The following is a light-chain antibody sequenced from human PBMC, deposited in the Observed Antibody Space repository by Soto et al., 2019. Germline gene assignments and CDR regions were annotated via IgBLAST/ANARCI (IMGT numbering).Light chain of an antibody. J-gene: IGKJ2*01. Sequence: DIQMTQSPSSLSASVGDRVTITCRASQSISNSLNWYQQKPGKAPNLLIYAASTLQSGVPSRFSGSGSGTDFSLTISSLQPEDFATYYCQQTYNNPRMNTFGRGTKLQIK. CDR1: QSISNS. CDR3: QQTYNNPRMNT. V-gene: IGKV1-39*01. CDR2: AAS.